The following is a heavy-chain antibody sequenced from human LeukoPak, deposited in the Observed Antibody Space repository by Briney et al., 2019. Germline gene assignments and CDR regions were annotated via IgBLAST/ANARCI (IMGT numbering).Heavy chain of an antibody. Sequence: GESPKISCKGSGYTFTSYWIGWVRQMPGKGLEWMGIIYPGDSDTRYSPSFQGQVTISADKSISTAYLQWSSLKASDTAIYYCARRVVARGDTFDVWGQGTMVTVCS. J-gene: IGHJ3*01. V-gene: IGHV5-51*01. D-gene: IGHD2-15*01. CDR3: ARRVVARGDTFDV. CDR2: IYPGDSDT. CDR1: GYTFTSYW.